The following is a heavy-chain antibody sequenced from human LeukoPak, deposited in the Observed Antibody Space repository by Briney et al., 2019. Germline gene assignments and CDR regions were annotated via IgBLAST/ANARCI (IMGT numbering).Heavy chain of an antibody. Sequence: PGGSLRLSCAASGFTFNKFWMTWVRQAPGKGLEWVANINDDGKEKYYVDSVKGRFTISRDSAKRSLYLQMNSLRAEDTAVYYCARARSGYGEAAYWGQGTLVTVPS. J-gene: IGHJ4*02. CDR3: ARARSGYGEAAY. V-gene: IGHV3-7*01. CDR2: INDDGKEK. D-gene: IGHD5-12*01. CDR1: GFTFNKFW.